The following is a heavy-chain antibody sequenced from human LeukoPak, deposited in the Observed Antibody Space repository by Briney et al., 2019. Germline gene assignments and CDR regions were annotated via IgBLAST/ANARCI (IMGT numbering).Heavy chain of an antibody. V-gene: IGHV1-2*02. D-gene: IGHD5-18*01. CDR3: ARGSSYGYYYYYYYMDV. Sequence: ASVTVSCKASGYTFTGYYMHWVRQAPGQGLEWMGWINPNSGGTNYAQKFQGRVTMTRDTSISTAYMELSRLRSDDTAVYYCARGSSYGYYYYYYYMDVWGKGTTVTVSS. J-gene: IGHJ6*03. CDR2: INPNSGGT. CDR1: GYTFTGYY.